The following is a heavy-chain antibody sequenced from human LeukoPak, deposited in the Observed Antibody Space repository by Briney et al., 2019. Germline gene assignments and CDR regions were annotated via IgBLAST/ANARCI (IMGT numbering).Heavy chain of an antibody. J-gene: IGHJ4*02. CDR2: IYYSGST. D-gene: IGHD7-27*01. Sequence: SETLSLTCTVSGGSISSYYWSWIRQPPGKGLEWIGYIYYSGSTNYNPSLKSRVTISVDTSKNQFSLRLSSVTAADTAVYYCARRGNWGFFDYWGQGTLVTVSS. CDR3: ARRGNWGFFDY. CDR1: GGSISSYY. V-gene: IGHV4-59*08.